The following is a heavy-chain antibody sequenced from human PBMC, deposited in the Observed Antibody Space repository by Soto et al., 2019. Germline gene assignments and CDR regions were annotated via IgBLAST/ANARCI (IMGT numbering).Heavy chain of an antibody. CDR3: AKDLHRHSYGSDY. D-gene: IGHD5-18*01. CDR2: ISGSGGST. V-gene: IGHV3-23*01. Sequence: EVQLLESGGGLVQPGGSLRLSCAASGFTFSSYAMSWVRQAPGKGLEWVSVISGSGGSTYYADSVKGRFTISRDNSKNTLYLKMNSLRAEDTALYYCAKDLHRHSYGSDYWGQGTLVTVSS. J-gene: IGHJ4*02. CDR1: GFTFSSYA.